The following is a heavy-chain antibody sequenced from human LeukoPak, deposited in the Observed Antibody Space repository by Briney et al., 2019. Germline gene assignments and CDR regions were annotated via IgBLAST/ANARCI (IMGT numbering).Heavy chain of an antibody. CDR2: ISWDSGSI. Sequence: PPGGSLRLSCAASGFTFDDYAMHWVRHAPGKGLEWVSGISWDSGSIGYADSVKGRFTISRDNAKNSLYLQMNSLRAEDTAFYYCAKDRTNNETILGVVWYGMDVWGQGTTVTVS. J-gene: IGHJ6*02. V-gene: IGHV3-9*01. CDR3: AKDRTNNETILGVVWYGMDV. D-gene: IGHD3-3*01. CDR1: GFTFDDYA.